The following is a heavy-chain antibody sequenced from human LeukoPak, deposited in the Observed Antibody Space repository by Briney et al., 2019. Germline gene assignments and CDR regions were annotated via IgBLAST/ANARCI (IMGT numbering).Heavy chain of an antibody. Sequence: GASVKVSCKASGYTFTSYGISWVRQAPGQGLEWMGWISAYNGNTNYAQKLQGRVTMTTDTSTSTAYMELRSLRSDDTAVYYCARDATAYCGGDCYSDACAFDIWGQGTMVTVSS. V-gene: IGHV1-18*01. D-gene: IGHD2-21*02. J-gene: IGHJ3*02. CDR3: ARDATAYCGGDCYSDACAFDI. CDR1: GYTFTSYG. CDR2: ISAYNGNT.